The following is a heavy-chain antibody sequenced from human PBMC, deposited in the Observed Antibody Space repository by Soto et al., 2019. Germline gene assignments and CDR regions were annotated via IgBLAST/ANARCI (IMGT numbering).Heavy chain of an antibody. V-gene: IGHV4-39*01. CDR1: GGSISSSSYY. D-gene: IGHD3-22*01. CDR3: ARHVYYDSSGYYYFDY. CDR2: IYYSGST. J-gene: IGHJ4*02. Sequence: PSETLSLTCTVSGGSISSSSYYWGWIRQPPGKGLEWIGSIYYSGSTYYNPSLKSRVTISVDTSKNQFSLKLSSVTAADTAVYYCARHVYYDSSGYYYFDYWGQGTLVTVSS.